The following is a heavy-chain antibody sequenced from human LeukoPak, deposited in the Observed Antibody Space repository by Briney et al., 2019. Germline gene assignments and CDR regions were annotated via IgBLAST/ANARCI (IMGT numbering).Heavy chain of an antibody. CDR1: GGTFSSYA. CDR2: MNPNSGGS. Sequence: ASVKVSCKASGGTFSSYAISWVRQAPGQGLEWMGWMNPNSGGSNYAQKFQGRVTMTRDTSIGTAYMELSSLRSDDTAVYYCATRVVAGIPYYFDHWGQGTLVTVSS. D-gene: IGHD6-19*01. CDR3: ATRVVAGIPYYFDH. V-gene: IGHV1-2*02. J-gene: IGHJ4*02.